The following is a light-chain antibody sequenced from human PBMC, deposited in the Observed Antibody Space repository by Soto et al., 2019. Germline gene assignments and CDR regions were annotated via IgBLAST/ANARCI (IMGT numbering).Light chain of an antibody. J-gene: IGLJ1*01. V-gene: IGLV1-44*01. Sequence: QSVLTQPPSASRTPGQRVTISCSGSSSNIGSNTVNWYQQLPGTAPKLLIYSNNQRPSGVPDRFSGSKSGTSASLAISGLQSGDEADYYCAAWDDSLNGQVFGTGTKVTVL. CDR3: AAWDDSLNGQV. CDR2: SNN. CDR1: SSNIGSNT.